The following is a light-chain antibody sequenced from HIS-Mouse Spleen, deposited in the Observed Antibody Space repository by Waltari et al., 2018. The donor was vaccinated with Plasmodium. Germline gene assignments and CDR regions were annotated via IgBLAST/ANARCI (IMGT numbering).Light chain of an antibody. J-gene: IGKJ4*01. CDR2: DAS. Sequence: EIVLTQSPATLSLSPGDRATLSCRASQSVSRYLAWYQQNPGQAPRLLIYDASNRATGIPARFSGSGSGTDFTLTISSLEPEDFAVYYCQQRSNWPRVLTFGGGTKVEIK. V-gene: IGKV3-11*01. CDR1: QSVSRY. CDR3: QQRSNWPRVLT.